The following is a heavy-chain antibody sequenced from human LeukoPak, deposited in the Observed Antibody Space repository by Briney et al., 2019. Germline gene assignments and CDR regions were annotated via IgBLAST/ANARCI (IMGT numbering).Heavy chain of an antibody. D-gene: IGHD5-18*01. J-gene: IGHJ4*02. CDR3: ARDDSLGSLVY. CDR1: GFTFSTYG. CDR2: IWYDGSKK. Sequence: PGTSLRLSCAASGFTFSTYGFHWVRQAPGKGPEWVAVIWYDGSKKYYADSVKGRFTISRDDSKNTVYLQMNSLRVEDMAVYYCARDDSLGSLVYGGQGTLVTVSS. V-gene: IGHV3-33*01.